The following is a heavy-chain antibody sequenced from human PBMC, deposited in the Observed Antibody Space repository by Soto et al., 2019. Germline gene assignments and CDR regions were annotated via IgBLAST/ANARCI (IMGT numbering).Heavy chain of an antibody. Sequence: ASVKVSCKASGGTFSSYAISWVRQAPGQGLEWMGGIIPIFGTANYAQKFQGRVTITADESTSTAYMGLSSLRSEDTAVYYCARGEAKTYYDFWSGYRLDYWGQGTLVTVSS. J-gene: IGHJ4*02. D-gene: IGHD3-3*01. CDR1: GGTFSSYA. V-gene: IGHV1-69*13. CDR3: ARGEAKTYYDFWSGYRLDY. CDR2: IIPIFGTA.